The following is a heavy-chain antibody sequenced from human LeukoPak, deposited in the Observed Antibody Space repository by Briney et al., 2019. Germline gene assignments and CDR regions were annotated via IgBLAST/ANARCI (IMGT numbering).Heavy chain of an antibody. CDR2: INWNGGST. J-gene: IGHJ4*02. CDR1: GFTFDDYG. D-gene: IGHD1-26*01. CDR3: AKGGTQGTYQVDS. V-gene: IGHV3-20*04. Sequence: GGSLRLSCAASGFTFDDYGMSWVRQAPGKGLEWVSGINWNGGSTGYADSVKGRFTISRDNAKNSLHLQMDSLRVEDTAVYYCAKGGTQGTYQVDSWGQGSLVTVSS.